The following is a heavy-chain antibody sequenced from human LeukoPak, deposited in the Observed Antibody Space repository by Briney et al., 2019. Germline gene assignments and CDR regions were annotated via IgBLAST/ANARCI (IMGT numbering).Heavy chain of an antibody. CDR1: GYTFISYD. D-gene: IGHD6-6*01. V-gene: IGHV1-8*01. Sequence: ASVKVSCKASGYTFISYDINWVRQATGQGLEWMGWMNPNSGNTGYAQKFQGRVTMTRNTSISKAYMELSSLRSEDTAVYYCASSSSYHYYYYMDVWGKGTTVTVSS. CDR2: MNPNSGNT. CDR3: ASSSSYHYYYYMDV. J-gene: IGHJ6*03.